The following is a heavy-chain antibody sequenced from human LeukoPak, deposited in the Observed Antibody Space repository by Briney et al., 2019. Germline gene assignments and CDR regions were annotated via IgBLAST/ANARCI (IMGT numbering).Heavy chain of an antibody. CDR1: GFSLSTSGVG. Sequence: SGPTLVQPTQPLTLTCTFSGFSLSTSGVGVGWIRQPPEKALEWLALIYWNDDKRYSPSLKSRLTITKDTSKNQVVLTMTNMDPVDTATYYCAHRNLYCSTASCYSADAFAIWGQGTLVTVSS. D-gene: IGHD2-2*01. CDR2: IYWNDDK. CDR3: AHRNLYCSTASCYSADAFAI. J-gene: IGHJ3*02. V-gene: IGHV2-5*01.